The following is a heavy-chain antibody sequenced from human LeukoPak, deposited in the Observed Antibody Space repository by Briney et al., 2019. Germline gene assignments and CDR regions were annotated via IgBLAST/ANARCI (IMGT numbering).Heavy chain of an antibody. CDR1: GATFSSYT. Sequence: ASVKVSCKASGATFSSYTISWVRQAPGQGLVWMGRIIPILGIANYAQKFQGRVTITADKSTSTAYMELSSLRSEDTAVYYCARFRYSSSSGLQGWFQNDAFDIWGQGTMVTVSS. J-gene: IGHJ3*02. CDR3: ARFRYSSSSGLQGWFQNDAFDI. D-gene: IGHD6-6*01. V-gene: IGHV1-69*02. CDR2: IIPILGIA.